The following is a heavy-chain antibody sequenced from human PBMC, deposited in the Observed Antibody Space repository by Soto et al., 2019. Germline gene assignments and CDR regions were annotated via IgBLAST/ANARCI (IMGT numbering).Heavy chain of an antibody. CDR2: INANSGGT. Sequence: QVQLVQSGAEVKKPGASVKVSCKASGYTFSDYYMHWVRQAPGQGLEWMGGINANSGGTTYAQKFQGRVTMTRDTSTSTAYLQWSSLKASDSAMYYCLRGVPWYSSNWDFDYWGQGTLVTVPS. CDR3: LRGVPWYSSNWDFDY. D-gene: IGHD6-13*01. CDR1: GYTFSDYY. V-gene: IGHV1-2*02. J-gene: IGHJ4*02.